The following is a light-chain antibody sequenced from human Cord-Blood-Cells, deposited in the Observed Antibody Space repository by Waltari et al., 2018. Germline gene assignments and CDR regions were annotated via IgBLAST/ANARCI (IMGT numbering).Light chain of an antibody. V-gene: IGLV3-9*01. CDR1: NIGRKN. Sequence: SYELTQPLSLSVALGQKARITCGGKNIGRKNVHWYQKKPGQAPVLVIYRDSNRPSGIPERFSGSNSGNTATLTISRAQAGDEADYYCQVWDSSTVFGTGTKVTVL. CDR2: RDS. J-gene: IGLJ1*01. CDR3: QVWDSSTV.